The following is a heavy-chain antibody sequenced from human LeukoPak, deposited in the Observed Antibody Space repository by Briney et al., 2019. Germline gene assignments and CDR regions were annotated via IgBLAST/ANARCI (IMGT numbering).Heavy chain of an antibody. V-gene: IGHV3-48*04. J-gene: IGHJ4*02. D-gene: IGHD6-19*01. Sequence: GGSLRLSCAASGFDFSTYSIDWVRQAPGKGLEWVSYISSSSSNIYHADSVRGRFTISRDNAKNSLHLQMNSLRAEDTAVYYCARVGRSGWTVDYWGQGTLVTVSS. CDR1: GFDFSTYS. CDR2: ISSSSSNI. CDR3: ARVGRSGWTVDY.